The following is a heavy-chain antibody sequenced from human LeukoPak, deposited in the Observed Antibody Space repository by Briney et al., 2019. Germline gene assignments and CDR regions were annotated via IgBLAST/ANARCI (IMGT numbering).Heavy chain of an antibody. Sequence: PGGSLRLSCAASGFTFSSYSMNWVRQAPGKGLEWGSYISSSSSTIYYADSVKGRFTISRDNAKNSLYLQMNSLRDEDTAVYYCARSGYSSSLAAFDIWGQGTMVIVSS. CDR3: ARSGYSSSLAAFDI. D-gene: IGHD6-13*01. J-gene: IGHJ3*02. CDR2: ISSSSSTI. CDR1: GFTFSSYS. V-gene: IGHV3-48*02.